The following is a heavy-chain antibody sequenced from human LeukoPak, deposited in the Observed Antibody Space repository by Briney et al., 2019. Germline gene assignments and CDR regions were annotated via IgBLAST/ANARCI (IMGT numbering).Heavy chain of an antibody. CDR1: GFTSSSYS. V-gene: IGHV3-48*04. Sequence: GGSLRLSCAAPGFTSSSYSMNWVRQAPGKGLEWVSYISSSGSTIYYADSVKGRFTISRDNAKNSLYLQMNSLRAEDTAVYYCARERGYYDSSDYWGQGTLVTVSS. J-gene: IGHJ4*02. CDR3: ARERGYYDSSDY. D-gene: IGHD3-22*01. CDR2: ISSSGSTI.